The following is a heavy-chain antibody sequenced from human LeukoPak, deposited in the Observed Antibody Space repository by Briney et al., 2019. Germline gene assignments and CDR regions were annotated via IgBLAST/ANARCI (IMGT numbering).Heavy chain of an antibody. Sequence: GGSLRLSCAASGFTFSSYEMNWVRQAPGKELEWVSYISSSGSTIYYADSVKGRFTISRDNAKKSLYLQMDSLRAEDTAVYYCARDGGDYGSGSYYAYWGQGTLVTVSS. V-gene: IGHV3-48*03. D-gene: IGHD3-10*01. CDR2: ISSSGSTI. J-gene: IGHJ4*02. CDR1: GFTFSSYE. CDR3: ARDGGDYGSGSYYAY.